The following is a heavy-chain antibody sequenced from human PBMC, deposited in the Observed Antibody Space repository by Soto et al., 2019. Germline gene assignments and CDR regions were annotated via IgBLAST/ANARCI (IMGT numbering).Heavy chain of an antibody. D-gene: IGHD3-9*01. Sequence: ASVKVSCKASGYTFTSYAMHWLRQSPGQGLEWMGWINAGNGNTKYSQKFQGRVTITRDTSASTAYMELSSLRSEDTAVYYCARLTYYYYYGMDVWGQGTTVTVSS. J-gene: IGHJ6*02. CDR3: ARLTYYYYYGMDV. V-gene: IGHV1-3*01. CDR1: GYTFTSYA. CDR2: INAGNGNT.